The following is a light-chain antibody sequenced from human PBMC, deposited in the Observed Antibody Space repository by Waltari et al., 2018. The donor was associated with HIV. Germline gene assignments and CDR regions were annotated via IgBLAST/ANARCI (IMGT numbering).Light chain of an antibody. CDR2: DVS. CDR3: SSYTSSSTLEV. Sequence: QSALTQPASVSGSPRQSITISCTGTSSDVGGYNYVSWYHQHPGKAPKLMIYDVSNRPSVVSNRFSGSKSGNTASLTISGLQAEDEADYYCSSYTSSSTLEVFGGGTKLTVL. J-gene: IGLJ2*01. V-gene: IGLV2-14*03. CDR1: SSDVGGYNY.